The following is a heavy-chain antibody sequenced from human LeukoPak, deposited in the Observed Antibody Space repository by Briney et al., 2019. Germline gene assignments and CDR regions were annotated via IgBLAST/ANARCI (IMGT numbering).Heavy chain of an antibody. CDR2: IYPGDSDT. CDR1: GYNFANYW. Sequence: GESLKISCKGSGYNFANYWIGWVRQMPGKGLEWVGIIYPGDSDTRYSPSFQGQVTISADKSISTAYLQWSSLKASDTAMYYCARQRGVTIDYWGQGTLVTVSS. V-gene: IGHV5-51*01. J-gene: IGHJ4*02. D-gene: IGHD2-21*02. CDR3: ARQRGVTIDY.